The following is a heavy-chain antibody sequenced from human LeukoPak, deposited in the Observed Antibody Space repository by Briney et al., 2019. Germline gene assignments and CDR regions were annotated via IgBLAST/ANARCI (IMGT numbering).Heavy chain of an antibody. Sequence: SETLSLTCTVSGGSISSYYWNWIRQPPGKGLEWIGYIYYRGSTNYNPSLKSRVTISVDTSKNQFSLKLSSATATDTAMYYCARGDDYKSTLFDYWGQRTLVTVSS. CDR3: ARGDDYKSTLFDY. CDR2: IYYRGST. D-gene: IGHD5-12*01. V-gene: IGHV4-59*01. J-gene: IGHJ4*02. CDR1: GGSISSYY.